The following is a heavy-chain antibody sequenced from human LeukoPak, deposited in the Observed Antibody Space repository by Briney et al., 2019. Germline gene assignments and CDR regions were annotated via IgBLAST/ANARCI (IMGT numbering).Heavy chain of an antibody. V-gene: IGHV4-34*01. CDR1: GGSFSGYY. J-gene: IGHJ4*02. CDR2: INHSGST. CDR3: ARGRHRRSSTSCYARWDY. D-gene: IGHD2-2*01. Sequence: PSETLSLTCAVYGGSFSGYYWSWIRQRPGKGLEWIGEINHSGSTNYNPSLKSRVTISVDTSKNQCSLKLSSVVAADTAVYYCARGRHRRSSTSCYARWDYWGQGTLVTVSS.